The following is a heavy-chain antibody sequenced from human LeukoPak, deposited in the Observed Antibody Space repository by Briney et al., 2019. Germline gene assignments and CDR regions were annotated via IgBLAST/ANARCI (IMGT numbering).Heavy chain of an antibody. J-gene: IGHJ6*03. D-gene: IGHD6-13*01. Sequence: PSETLSLTCAVYGGSFSGYYWSWIRQPPGKGLEWIGEINHSGSTNYNPSLKSRVTISVDTSKNQFSLKLSSVTAADTAVYYCARGEYSSSWYSVYYYYMDVWGKGTTVTVSS. V-gene: IGHV4-34*01. CDR3: ARGEYSSSWYSVYYYYMDV. CDR2: INHSGST. CDR1: GGSFSGYY.